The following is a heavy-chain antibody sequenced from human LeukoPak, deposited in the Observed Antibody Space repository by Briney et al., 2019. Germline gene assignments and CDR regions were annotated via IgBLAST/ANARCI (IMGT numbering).Heavy chain of an antibody. CDR2: IYSGGST. D-gene: IGHD6-19*01. CDR3: AKVSSSGWPYYYFDY. Sequence: LSGGSLRLSCAASGFTVSSNYMSWVRQAPGKGLEWVSVIYSGGSTYYADSVKGRSTISRDNSKNTLYLQMNSLRAEDTAVYYCAKVSSSGWPYYYFDYWGQGTLVTVSS. CDR1: GFTVSSNY. J-gene: IGHJ4*02. V-gene: IGHV3-53*01.